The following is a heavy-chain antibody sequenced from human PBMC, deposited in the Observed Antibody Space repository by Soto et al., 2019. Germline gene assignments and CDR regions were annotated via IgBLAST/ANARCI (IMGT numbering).Heavy chain of an antibody. D-gene: IGHD2-15*01. CDR2: IIPILGIA. Sequence: QVQLVQSGAEVKKPGSSVKVSCKASGGTFSSYTISWVRQAPGQGLEWMGRIIPILGIANYAQKFQCRVTITADKSTSTAYMELSSLRSEDTAVYYCARVRGQGVVVVVASSDAFDIWGQGTMVTVSS. CDR3: ARVRGQGVVVVVASSDAFDI. V-gene: IGHV1-69*02. J-gene: IGHJ3*02. CDR1: GGTFSSYT.